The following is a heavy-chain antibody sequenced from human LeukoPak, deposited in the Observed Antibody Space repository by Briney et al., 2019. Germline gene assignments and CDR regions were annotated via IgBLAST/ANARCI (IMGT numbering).Heavy chain of an antibody. J-gene: IGHJ4*02. CDR3: ARDRLGPSFSVSHFDL. Sequence: GGSLRLSCATSGFTFVDYGLSWVRRAPGKGLEWLCAINYNGAITDYADSVKGRFTISRDNAKNSLYLRMDSLRAEDTALYYCARDRLGPSFSVSHFDLWGQGTPVTVSS. V-gene: IGHV3-20*04. CDR2: INYNGAIT. D-gene: IGHD3-3*02. CDR1: GFTFVDYG.